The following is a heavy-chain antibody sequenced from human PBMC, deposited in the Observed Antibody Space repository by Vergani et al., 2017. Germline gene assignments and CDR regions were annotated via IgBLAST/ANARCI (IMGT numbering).Heavy chain of an antibody. CDR1: GYTFTGYY. D-gene: IGHD3-22*01. J-gene: IGHJ4*02. CDR2: INPSGGST. V-gene: IGHV1-46*01. CDR3: ARGPQWLPTPTNTNPDY. Sequence: QVQLVQSGAEVKKPGASVKVSCKASGYTFTGYYMHWVRQAPGQGLEWMGIINPSGGSTSYAQKFQGRVTMTRDTSTSTVYMELSSLRSDDTAVYYCARGPQWLPTPTNTNPDYWGQGTLVTVSS.